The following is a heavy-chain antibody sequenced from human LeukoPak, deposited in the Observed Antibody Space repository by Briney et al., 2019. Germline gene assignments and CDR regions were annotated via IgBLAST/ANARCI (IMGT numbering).Heavy chain of an antibody. CDR3: AADDLLEGY. V-gene: IGHV1-58*01. Sequence: SVKVSCKASGFTFTNSAVQWVRQARGQRLEWIGWIVVASGNTNYARKFQERVTITRDMSTSTAFMELSSLRSEDTAVYYCAADDLLEGYWGQGTLVTVSS. CDR1: GFTFTNSA. CDR2: IVVASGNT. D-gene: IGHD1-1*01. J-gene: IGHJ1*01.